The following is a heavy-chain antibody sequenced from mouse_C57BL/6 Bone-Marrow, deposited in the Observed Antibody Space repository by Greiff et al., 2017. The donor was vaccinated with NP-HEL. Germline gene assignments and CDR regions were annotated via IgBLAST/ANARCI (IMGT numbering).Heavy chain of an antibody. Sequence: VKLVESGAELVRPGASVKLSCKASGYTFTDYYINWVKQRPGQGLEWIARIYPGSGNTYYNEKFKGKATLTAEKSSSTAYMQLSSLTSEDSAVYFCARGAIYYYGSSFYYWGQGTTLTVSS. J-gene: IGHJ2*01. CDR1: GYTFTDYY. CDR2: IYPGSGNT. D-gene: IGHD1-1*01. V-gene: IGHV1-76*01. CDR3: ARGAIYYYGSSFYY.